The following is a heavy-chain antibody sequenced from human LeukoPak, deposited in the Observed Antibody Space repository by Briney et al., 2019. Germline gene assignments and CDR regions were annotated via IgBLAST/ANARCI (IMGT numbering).Heavy chain of an antibody. Sequence: PGGSLRLSCAASGFTFSSYAMSWVRQAPGKGLEWVSAISGSGGSTYYADSVKGRFTISRDNAKNSLYLQMNSLRAEDTAVYYCATKWVNYYDSGSYNGMDVWGQGTTVTVSS. J-gene: IGHJ6*02. CDR2: ISGSGGST. CDR1: GFTFSSYA. D-gene: IGHD3-10*01. V-gene: IGHV3-23*01. CDR3: ATKWVNYYDSGSYNGMDV.